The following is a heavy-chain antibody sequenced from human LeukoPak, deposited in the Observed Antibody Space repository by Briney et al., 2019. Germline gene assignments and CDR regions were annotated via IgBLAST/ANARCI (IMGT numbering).Heavy chain of an antibody. CDR1: GFTFYNYW. J-gene: IGHJ5*02. CDR2: INQDGSEK. V-gene: IGHV3-7*03. D-gene: IGHD6-19*01. CDR3: ARLQASGIAVAAGDP. Sequence: GGSLRLSCSASGFTFYNYWMAWVRQAPGKGLEWVANINQDGSEKYYVDSVKGRFTISRDNAKNSLYLQMNSLRAEDTAVYYCARLQASGIAVAAGDPWGQGTLVTVSS.